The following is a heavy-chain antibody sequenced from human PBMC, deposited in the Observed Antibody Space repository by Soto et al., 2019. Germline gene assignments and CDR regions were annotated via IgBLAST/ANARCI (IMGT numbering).Heavy chain of an antibody. V-gene: IGHV3-15*07. Sequence: EVQLVESGGGLVKPGGSLRLSCEASGFTFENAWMTWVRQAPGKGLERVDRIKTIPDVETRDYAAPVKGRSTISRDDSKSTLYLQMNSLKTEDTAVYYGTTDDDFGHKRHYYYRGLDVWGQGNTVTVSS. J-gene: IGHJ6*02. CDR1: GFTFENAW. CDR3: TTDDDFGHKRHYYYRGLDV. D-gene: IGHD4-17*01. CDR2: IKTIPDVETR.